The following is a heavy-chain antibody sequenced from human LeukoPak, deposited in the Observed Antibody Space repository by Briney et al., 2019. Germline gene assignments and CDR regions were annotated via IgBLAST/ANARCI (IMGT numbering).Heavy chain of an antibody. Sequence: SETLSLTCAVCGGSFSGYYWSWIRQPPGKGLEWIGEINHSGSTNYNPSLKSRVTISVDTSKNQFSLKLSSVTAADTAVYYCARGSPGYSYGYFDYWGQGTLVTVSS. J-gene: IGHJ4*02. V-gene: IGHV4-34*01. CDR1: GGSFSGYY. CDR3: ARGSPGYSYGYFDY. D-gene: IGHD5-18*01. CDR2: INHSGST.